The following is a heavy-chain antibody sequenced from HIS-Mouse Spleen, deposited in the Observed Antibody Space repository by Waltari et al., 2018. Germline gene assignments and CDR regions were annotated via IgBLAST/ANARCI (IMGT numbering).Heavy chain of an antibody. V-gene: IGHV4-39*07. CDR3: AREIPYSSSWYDWYFDL. D-gene: IGHD6-13*01. CDR1: GGSISSSSYY. J-gene: IGHJ2*01. Sequence: QLQLQESGPGLVKPSETLSLTCTVSGGSISSSSYYWGWIRQPPGKGLEWIGSIYYSGSTYCNSSRKSRATISVDTSRNQFSLKLSSVTAADTAVYYCAREIPYSSSWYDWYFDLWGRGTLVTVSS. CDR2: IYYSGST.